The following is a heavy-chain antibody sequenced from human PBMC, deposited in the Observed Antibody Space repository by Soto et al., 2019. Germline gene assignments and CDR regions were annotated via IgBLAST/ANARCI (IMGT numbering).Heavy chain of an antibody. CDR3: AISKRYCSGGSCFAFDY. Sequence: GGSLRLSCAASGFTFSNAWMNWVRQAPGKGLEWVSSISSSSSYIYYADSVKGRFTISRDNAKNSLYLQMNSLRAEDTAVYYCAISKRYCSGGSCFAFDYWGQGTLVTVSS. D-gene: IGHD2-15*01. V-gene: IGHV3-21*01. CDR1: GFTFSNAW. J-gene: IGHJ4*02. CDR2: ISSSSSYI.